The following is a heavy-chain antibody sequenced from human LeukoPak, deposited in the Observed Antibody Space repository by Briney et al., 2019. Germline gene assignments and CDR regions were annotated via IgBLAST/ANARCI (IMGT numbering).Heavy chain of an antibody. J-gene: IGHJ4*02. V-gene: IGHV4-39*02. CDR3: ARDGDGSGVAKY. CDR2: IYYGGST. Sequence: SETLSLTCTVSGGSISSNSHFWDWIRQSPGKGLEWIGTIYYGGSTYYSPSLKSRVTISVDTSKNQFSLKLSSVTAADTAVYYCARDGDGSGVAKYWGQGTLVTVSS. D-gene: IGHD5-24*01. CDR1: GGSISSNSHF.